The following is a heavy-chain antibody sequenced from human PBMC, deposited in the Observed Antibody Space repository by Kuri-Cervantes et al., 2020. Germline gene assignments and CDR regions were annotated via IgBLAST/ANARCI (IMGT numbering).Heavy chain of an antibody. D-gene: IGHD4-17*01. CDR1: GYNFISYY. CDR2: ISAYNGNT. Sequence: ASVKVSCKASGYNFISYYMHWVRQAPGQGLEWMGWISAYNGNTNYAQKLQGRVTMTTDTSTSTAYMELSSLRSEDTAVYYCARLDYGDYEGGYFDLWGRGTLVTVSS. CDR3: ARLDYGDYEGGYFDL. J-gene: IGHJ2*01. V-gene: IGHV1-18*01.